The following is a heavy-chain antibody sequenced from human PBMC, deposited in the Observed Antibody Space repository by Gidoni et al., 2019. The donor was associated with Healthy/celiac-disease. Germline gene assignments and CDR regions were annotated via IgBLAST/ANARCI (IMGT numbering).Heavy chain of an antibody. CDR3: ARHLVFFLEWLKVRNAMDV. V-gene: IGHV1-69*01. CDR1: GGTFSSFA. Sequence: QVQLVQSGAEVKKPGSSVQLSCKASGGTFSSFAVSWVRQAPGQGLEWMGGIIPIFGTTAYAQKFVGRAMITADESTTTAYMELTSLRYEDTAVYYCARHLVFFLEWLKVRNAMDVWAQGTTVTVSS. D-gene: IGHD3-3*01. J-gene: IGHJ6*02. CDR2: IIPIFGTT.